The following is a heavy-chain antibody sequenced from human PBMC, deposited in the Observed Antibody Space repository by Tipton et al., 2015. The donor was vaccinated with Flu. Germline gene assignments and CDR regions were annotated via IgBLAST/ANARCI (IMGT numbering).Heavy chain of an antibody. V-gene: IGHV4-59*01. CDR1: GGSISSYY. CDR2: IYYSGST. J-gene: IGHJ6*02. Sequence: TLSLTCTVSGGSISSYYWSWIRQPPGKGLEWIGYIYYSGSTNYNPSLKSRVTISVDTSKNQFSLKLSSVTAADTAVDYCARVGGSSYYYYGMDVWGQGTTVTVSS. D-gene: IGHD1-26*01. CDR3: ARVGGSSYYYYGMDV.